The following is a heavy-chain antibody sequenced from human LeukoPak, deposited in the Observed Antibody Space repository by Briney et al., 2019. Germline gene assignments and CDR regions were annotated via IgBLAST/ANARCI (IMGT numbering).Heavy chain of an antibody. CDR1: GGSISSGSYY. D-gene: IGHD4-17*01. CDR3: AKDTTVTTMVVLDC. Sequence: SETLSLTCTVSGGSISSGSYYWVWIRQPPGKGLEWIGTIYYSGTTYYNPSLKSRVTISVDTSKNQFSLRLSSVTAEDTAVYYCAKDTTVTTMVVLDCWGQGTLVTVSS. J-gene: IGHJ4*02. CDR2: IYYSGTT. V-gene: IGHV4-39*07.